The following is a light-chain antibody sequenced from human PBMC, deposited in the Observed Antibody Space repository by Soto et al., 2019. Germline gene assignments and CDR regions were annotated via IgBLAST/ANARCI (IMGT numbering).Light chain of an antibody. CDR1: QSVSSY. Sequence: EIVLTQSPATLSLSPGERATLSCRASQSVSSYLAWYQQKPGQAPRLLIYDASNRATGIPARFSGSGSGTDFTLTISSLEPEDFAVYYCQQRSNWPLALFGQGTKLEIK. CDR2: DAS. J-gene: IGKJ2*01. CDR3: QQRSNWPLAL. V-gene: IGKV3-11*01.